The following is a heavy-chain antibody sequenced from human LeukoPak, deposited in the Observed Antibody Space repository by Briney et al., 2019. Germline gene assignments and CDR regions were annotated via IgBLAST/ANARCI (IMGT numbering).Heavy chain of an antibody. J-gene: IGHJ3*02. D-gene: IGHD2-2*02. V-gene: IGHV3-21*01. CDR1: GFIFSAYS. Sequence: GGSLRLSCAASGFIFSAYSMNWVRQGPGKGLEWVSSISSSSTYIYYADSVKGRFTISRDNAKNSLYLQMNSLRAEDTAVYYCAKIPDAFDIWGQGTMVTVSS. CDR3: AKIPDAFDI. CDR2: ISSSSTYI.